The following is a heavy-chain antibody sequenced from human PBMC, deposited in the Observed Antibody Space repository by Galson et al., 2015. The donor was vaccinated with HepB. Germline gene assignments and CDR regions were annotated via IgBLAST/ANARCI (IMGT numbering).Heavy chain of an antibody. J-gene: IGHJ4*02. CDR3: ARLDNSGYFQL. CDR1: GFTFSGYW. CDR2: INQDGSQK. D-gene: IGHD3-22*01. V-gene: IGHV3-7*01. Sequence: SLRLSCAASGFTFSGYWMSWVRQAPGEGLEWVANINQDGSQKYYVASVRGRLTISRDDAKNSLDLQMNSLRADDTAVHYCARLDNSGYFQLWGQGTLVTVSS.